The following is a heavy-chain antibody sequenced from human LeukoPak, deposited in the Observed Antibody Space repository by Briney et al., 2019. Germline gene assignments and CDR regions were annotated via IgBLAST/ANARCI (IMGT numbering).Heavy chain of an antibody. CDR1: GYTFTSYA. J-gene: IGHJ6*02. V-gene: IGHV7-4-1*02. CDR2: INTNTGNP. D-gene: IGHD3-3*01. Sequence: ASVKVSCKASGYTFTSYAMNWVRQAPGQGLEWMGWINTNTGNPTYAQGFTGRFVFSLDTSVSTAYLQISSLKAEDTAVYYCASRRGHDFWSGYLGYYYYGMDVWGQGTTVTVSS. CDR3: ASRRGHDFWSGYLGYYYYGMDV.